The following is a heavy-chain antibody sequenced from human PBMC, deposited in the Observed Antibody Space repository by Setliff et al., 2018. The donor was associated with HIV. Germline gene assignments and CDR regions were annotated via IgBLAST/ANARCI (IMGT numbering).Heavy chain of an antibody. J-gene: IGHJ6*02. CDR3: ARRGDFFYYAMDV. Sequence: KPSETLSLTCAVSGGSMRSSGYSWTWIRQAPGKGLEWVGYIYYNGNAYYNPSLKSRVTISVDRSKNQLSLKLSSVTAADTAVYYCARRGDFFYYAMDVWGQGTTVTVSS. CDR2: IYYNGNA. CDR1: GGSMRSSGYS. V-gene: IGHV4-30-2*01.